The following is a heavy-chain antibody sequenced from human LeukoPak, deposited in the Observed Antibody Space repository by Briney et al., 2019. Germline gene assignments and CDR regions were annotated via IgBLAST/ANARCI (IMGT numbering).Heavy chain of an antibody. J-gene: IGHJ4*02. CDR1: GLTVRSFS. V-gene: IGHV3-48*02. CDR2: ISSSSSTI. CDR3: ARARASGRSGFDY. D-gene: IGHD2-15*01. Sequence: PGGSLRLSYVASGLTVRSFSMNWVRQAPGKGLEWVSYISSSSSTIYYADSVKGRFTISRDNAKNSLDLQMNSLRDEDTAVYYCARARASGRSGFDYWGQGTLVTVSS.